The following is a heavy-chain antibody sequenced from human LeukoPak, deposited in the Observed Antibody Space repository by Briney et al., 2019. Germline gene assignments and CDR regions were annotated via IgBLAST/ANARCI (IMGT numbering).Heavy chain of an antibody. CDR3: ARLRFSSGWTGDYFDY. J-gene: IGHJ4*02. D-gene: IGHD6-19*01. Sequence: KTSETLSLTCTVSGGSISSSSYYWGWIRQPPGKGLEWIGSIYYSGSTYYNPSLKSRVTISVDTSKNQFSLKLSSVTAADTAMYYCARLRFSSGWTGDYFDYWGQGTLVTVSS. CDR2: IYYSGST. V-gene: IGHV4-39*01. CDR1: GGSISSSSYY.